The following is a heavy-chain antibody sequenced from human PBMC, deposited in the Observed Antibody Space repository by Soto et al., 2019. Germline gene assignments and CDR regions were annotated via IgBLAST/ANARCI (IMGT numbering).Heavy chain of an antibody. Sequence: QVQLVESGGGVVQPGRSLRLSCAASGFTFSSYAMHWVRQAPGKGLEWVAVISYDGSNKYYADSVKGRFTISRDNSKNTXXLQMNSLRAEDTAVYYCARDGAGWIVVAHNDAFDIWGQGTMVTVSS. J-gene: IGHJ3*02. D-gene: IGHD3-22*01. CDR3: ARDGAGWIVVAHNDAFDI. CDR1: GFTFSSYA. CDR2: ISYDGSNK. V-gene: IGHV3-30-3*01.